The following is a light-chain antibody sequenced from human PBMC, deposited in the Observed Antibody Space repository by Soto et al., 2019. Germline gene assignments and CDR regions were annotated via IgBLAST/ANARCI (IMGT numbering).Light chain of an antibody. J-gene: IGKJ4*01. V-gene: IGKV1-9*01. CDR1: RAISSY. Sequence: DIQLTQSPSFLSASVGDRVTITCRASRAISSYLAWYQQRPGEAPKLLIVAASTLQSGVPSRFSGSGSGTEVTLTISSLQPEDFATYYCQQFNDYPLTFGGGTKVEIK. CDR2: AAS. CDR3: QQFNDYPLT.